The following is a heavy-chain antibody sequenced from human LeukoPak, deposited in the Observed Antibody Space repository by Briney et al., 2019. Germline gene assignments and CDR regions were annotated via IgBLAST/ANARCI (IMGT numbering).Heavy chain of an antibody. CDR1: GLTFSSYA. J-gene: IGHJ4*02. CDR3: AKSIYSGGGYSYGSFDY. V-gene: IGHV3-30*18. CDR2: ISDDGSNK. D-gene: IGHD5-18*01. Sequence: PGGSLRLSCSASGLTFSSYAMHWVRQAPGKGLEWVADISDDGSNKYYADSVKGRFTISRDNSKNTLYLQMNSLRAEDTAVYYCAKSIYSGGGYSYGSFDYWGQGTLVTVSS.